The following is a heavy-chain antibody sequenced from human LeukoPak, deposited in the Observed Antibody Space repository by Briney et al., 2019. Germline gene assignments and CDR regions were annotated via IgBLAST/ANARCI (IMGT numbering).Heavy chain of an antibody. Sequence: GRSLRLSCAASGFTFSSYGMHWVRQAPGKGLEWVAVISYDGSNRYYADSVKGRFTISRDNSKNMLYLQKNSLRAEDTGVYYCAKPTGSSWFGPCYFDYWGQGTLVTVSS. J-gene: IGHJ4*02. CDR1: GFTFSSYG. D-gene: IGHD6-13*01. V-gene: IGHV3-30*18. CDR3: AKPTGSSWFGPCYFDY. CDR2: ISYDGSNR.